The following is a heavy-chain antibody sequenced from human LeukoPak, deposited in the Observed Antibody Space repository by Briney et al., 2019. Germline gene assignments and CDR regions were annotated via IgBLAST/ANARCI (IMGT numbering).Heavy chain of an antibody. CDR3: ARDNGMYYFDY. J-gene: IGHJ4*02. Sequence: QPGGSLRLSCVASGFTYTNYWMAWVRQAPGKGLEWVANIKGDGSDKNLADSVKGRFTVSRDNAKNSLYLEMNSLRAEDTAVYYCARDNGMYYFDYWGQGTLVTVSS. D-gene: IGHD1-1*01. CDR1: GFTYTNYW. V-gene: IGHV3-7*03. CDR2: IKGDGSDK.